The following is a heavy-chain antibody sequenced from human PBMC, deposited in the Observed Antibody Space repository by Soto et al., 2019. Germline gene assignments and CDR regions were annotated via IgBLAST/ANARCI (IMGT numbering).Heavy chain of an antibody. V-gene: IGHV4-34*01. CDR1: GGSFSGYY. Sequence: QVQLQQWGAGLLKPSETLSLTCAVYGGSFSGYYWSWIRQPPGKGLAWIGEINHSGRTNYHPSLKSGVLISGDTSKNQFSLKLSSVTAADTAVYYCARGPSRYYGSGMSWFDPWGQGTLVTVSS. CDR3: ARGPSRYYGSGMSWFDP. CDR2: INHSGRT. J-gene: IGHJ5*02. D-gene: IGHD3-10*01.